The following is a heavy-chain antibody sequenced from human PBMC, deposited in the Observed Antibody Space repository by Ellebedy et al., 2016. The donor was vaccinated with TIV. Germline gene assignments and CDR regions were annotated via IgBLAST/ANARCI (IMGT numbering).Heavy chain of an antibody. V-gene: IGHV1-46*01. Sequence: ASVKVSCKATGYSFTRYYMHWVRQAPGQGLKWMGVIDPRGGGTTYEQNFQGRVTMTTDTPTSTGYMELRSLRSDDTAVYYCARVIGLLDCDGATCSPPPPLDYWGQGTLVTVSS. J-gene: IGHJ4*02. CDR3: ARVIGLLDCDGATCSPPPPLDY. D-gene: IGHD2-21*01. CDR2: IDPRGGGT. CDR1: GYSFTRYY.